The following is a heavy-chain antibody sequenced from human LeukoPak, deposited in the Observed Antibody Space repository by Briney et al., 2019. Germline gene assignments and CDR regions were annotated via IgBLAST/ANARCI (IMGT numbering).Heavy chain of an antibody. CDR2: ITSTSSYI. D-gene: IGHD3-10*01. J-gene: IGHJ6*03. CDR3: ARGGGSGSLYYYYMDV. CDR1: GFTFSNYN. V-gene: IGHV3-21*01. Sequence: PGGSLRLSCEASGFTFSNYNMNWVRQAPGKELEWVSSITSTSSYIYYADSVKGRFTISRDNAKNSLYLQMNSLRAEDTAVYYCARGGGSGSLYYYYMDVWGKGTTVTISS.